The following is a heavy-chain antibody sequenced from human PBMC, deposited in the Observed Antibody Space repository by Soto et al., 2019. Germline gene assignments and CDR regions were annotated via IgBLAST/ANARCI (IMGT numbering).Heavy chain of an antibody. CDR3: ARDGGIAARRYYYYGIDG. CDR1: GGTFSSYA. Sequence: QVQLVQSGAEVKKPGSSVKVSCKASGGTFSSYAISWVRQAPGQGLEWMGGIIPIFGTANYAQKFQGRVTITADESTSTAYMGLSSLRSENTGVYYCARDGGIAARRYYYYGIDGWGQGTTVTVTS. CDR2: IIPIFGTA. J-gene: IGHJ6*02. V-gene: IGHV1-69*01. D-gene: IGHD6-6*01.